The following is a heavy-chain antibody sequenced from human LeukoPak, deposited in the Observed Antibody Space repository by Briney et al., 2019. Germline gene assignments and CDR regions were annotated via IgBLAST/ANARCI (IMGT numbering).Heavy chain of an antibody. D-gene: IGHD3-22*01. V-gene: IGHV3-30*18. CDR2: ISYDGRNK. CDR3: AKYLSGSFDY. Sequence: GGSLRLSCAAAGFTFSTYNIHWVRQAPGKGLEWVAVISYDGRNKYFADSVKGRFTISRDNSKNTLYLQMNSLRAEDTAVYYCAKYLSGSFDYWGQGTLVTVSS. J-gene: IGHJ4*02. CDR1: GFTFSTYN.